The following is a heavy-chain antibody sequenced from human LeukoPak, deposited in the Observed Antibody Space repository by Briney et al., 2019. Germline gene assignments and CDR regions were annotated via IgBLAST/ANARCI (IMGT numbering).Heavy chain of an antibody. V-gene: IGHV3-74*01. CDR2: IRGDGGDI. Sequence: GGSLRLSCAASGFTFSTYWMHWVRQAPGKGLVWVSRIRGDGGDISYADSVKGRFTISRDNAKNTLYLQMNSLRAEDTAVYYCARVGGHCTSTSCPPPDYWGQGTLVTVSS. CDR1: GFTFSTYW. J-gene: IGHJ4*02. D-gene: IGHD2-2*01. CDR3: ARVGGHCTSTSCPPPDY.